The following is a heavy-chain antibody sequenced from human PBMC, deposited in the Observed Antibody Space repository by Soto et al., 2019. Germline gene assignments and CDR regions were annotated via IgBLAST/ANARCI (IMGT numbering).Heavy chain of an antibody. D-gene: IGHD2-15*01. CDR2: IYHIGTT. CDR1: HFSVTNNKY. J-gene: IGHJ3*01. Sequence: QVLLQESVPGLVKPSGTLSLTCTVSHFSVTNNKYWSWVRQSPGKLLEWIGEIYHIGTTYYNPSLSSRVRMSRNKSKNKISLIMTSVTAADTAVYYCARDSRYCTDSGCSIMRDAFDVWGQGTLVTVSS. CDR3: ARDSRYCTDSGCSIMRDAFDV. V-gene: IGHV4-4*02.